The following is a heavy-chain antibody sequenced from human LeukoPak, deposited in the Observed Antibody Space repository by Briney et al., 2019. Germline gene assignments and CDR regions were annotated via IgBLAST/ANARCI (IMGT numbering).Heavy chain of an antibody. CDR2: ISSSGSTI. CDR1: GFTFSDYY. J-gene: IGHJ4*02. CDR3: ARDNPVADRPFDY. D-gene: IGHD6-19*01. V-gene: IGHV3-11*01. Sequence: GGSLRLSCAASGFTFSDYYMSWIRQAPGKGLEWVSYISSSGSTIYYADSVKGRFTISRDNAKNSLYLQMNSLRAEDTAVCYCARDNPVADRPFDYWGQGTLVTVSS.